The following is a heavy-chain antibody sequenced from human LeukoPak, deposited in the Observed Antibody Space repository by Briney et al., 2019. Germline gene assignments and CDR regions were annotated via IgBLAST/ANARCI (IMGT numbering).Heavy chain of an antibody. V-gene: IGHV3-23*01. CDR1: GSTFNSYA. CDR3: AKVSGYDNPGFFDY. Sequence: AGGSLRLSCAASGSTFNSYAMSWVRQAPGKGLEWVSTISASGGSTYYAGSVKGRFTISRDNSKNTLYLQMNILRAEDTAVYYCAKVSGYDNPGFFDYWGQGTLVTVSS. J-gene: IGHJ4*02. CDR2: ISASGGST. D-gene: IGHD5-12*01.